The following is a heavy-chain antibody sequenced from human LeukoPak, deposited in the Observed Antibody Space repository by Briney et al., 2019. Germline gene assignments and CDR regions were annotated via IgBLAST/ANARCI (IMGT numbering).Heavy chain of an antibody. D-gene: IGHD1/OR15-1a*01. J-gene: IGHJ4*02. Sequence: PGGSLRLSCAASGFTFTTFGIHWVRQAPGKGLEWVAAISPDGKIEYYTDSVKGRFTVSRDNSKNMIYLQMNSLRGEDSAVYSCAKINNDDDYWGQGALVTVSS. V-gene: IGHV3-30*18. CDR1: GFTFTTFG. CDR3: AKINNDDDY. CDR2: ISPDGKIE.